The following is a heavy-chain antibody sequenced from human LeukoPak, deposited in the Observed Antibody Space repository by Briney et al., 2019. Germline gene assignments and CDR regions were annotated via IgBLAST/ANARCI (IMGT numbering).Heavy chain of an antibody. V-gene: IGHV3-21*01. Sequence: GGSLRLSCAAPGFTFSSYSMNWVRQAPGKGLEWVSSISSSSSYIYYADSVKGRFTISRDNAKNSLYLQMNSLRAEDTAVYYCASLWLLERRYYFDYWGQGTLVTVSS. CDR2: ISSSSSYI. CDR1: GFTFSSYS. D-gene: IGHD1-1*01. J-gene: IGHJ4*02. CDR3: ASLWLLERRYYFDY.